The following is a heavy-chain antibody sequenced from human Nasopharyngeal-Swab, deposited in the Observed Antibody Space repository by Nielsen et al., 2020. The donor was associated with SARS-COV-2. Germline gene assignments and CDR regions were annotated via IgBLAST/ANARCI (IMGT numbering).Heavy chain of an antibody. CDR3: AKAMRITMIGYYYYGMDV. V-gene: IGHV1-2*06. J-gene: IGHJ6*02. CDR2: INPNSGGT. Sequence: ASVKVSCKASGYTFTGYYMHWVRQAPRQGLEWMGRINPNSGGTNYAQKFQGRVTMTRDTSISTAYMELSRLRSDDTAVYYCAKAMRITMIGYYYYGMDVWGQGTTVTVSS. D-gene: IGHD3-22*01. CDR1: GYTFTGYY.